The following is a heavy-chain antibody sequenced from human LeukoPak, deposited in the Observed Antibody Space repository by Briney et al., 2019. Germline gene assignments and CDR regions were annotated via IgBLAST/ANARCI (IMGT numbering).Heavy chain of an antibody. J-gene: IGHJ4*02. CDR3: ARHPGGWELLEGYFDY. CDR1: GFTFSSYA. D-gene: IGHD1-26*01. Sequence: GRSLRLSCAASGFTFSSYAMHWVCQAPGKGLEWVAVISYDGSNKYYADSVKGRFTISRDNSKNTLYLQMNSLRAEDTAVYYCARHPGGWELLEGYFDYWGQGTLVTVSS. V-gene: IGHV3-30-3*01. CDR2: ISYDGSNK.